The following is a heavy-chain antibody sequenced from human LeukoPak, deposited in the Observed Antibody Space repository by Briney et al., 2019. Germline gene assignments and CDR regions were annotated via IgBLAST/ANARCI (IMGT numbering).Heavy chain of an antibody. D-gene: IGHD2-15*01. CDR3: ARVYCGGGSCYSRGAFDP. V-gene: IGHV1-8*03. CDR2: MNPNSGNT. CDR1: GYTFTSYD. Sequence: ASVNVSCTASGYTFTSYDINWVRQAPGQGLEWMGWMNPNSGNTGYAQKFQGRVTITGNTSISTAYMELSSLRSEDTAVYYCARVYCGGGSCYSRGAFDPWGQGTLVTVSS. J-gene: IGHJ5*02.